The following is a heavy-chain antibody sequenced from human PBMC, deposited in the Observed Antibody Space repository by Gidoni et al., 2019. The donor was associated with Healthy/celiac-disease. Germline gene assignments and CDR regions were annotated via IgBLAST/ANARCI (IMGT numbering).Heavy chain of an antibody. Sequence: ISGVRQAPGQGLEWMGGFIPIFGTANYAQKFQGRVTITADESTSTADMELSSLRSEDTAVYYCARKVENDFWSGYYSYWGQGTLVTVSS. CDR3: ARKVENDFWSGYYSY. J-gene: IGHJ4*02. D-gene: IGHD3-3*01. CDR2: FIPIFGTA. V-gene: IGHV1-69*01.